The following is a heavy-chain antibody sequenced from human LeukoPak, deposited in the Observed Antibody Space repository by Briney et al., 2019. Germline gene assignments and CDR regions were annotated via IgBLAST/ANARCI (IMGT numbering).Heavy chain of an antibody. V-gene: IGHV3-7*01. CDR3: SGTALRYYYYYMDV. CDR2: IKQDGSER. J-gene: IGHJ6*03. D-gene: IGHD3-10*01. CDR1: VFTFSNYW. Sequence: GGSLRLSCVASVFTFSNYWMTWVRQAPGKGLEWVANIKQDGSERYYVDSVKGRFTISRDNAKNSLYLHMNSLRAEDTAVYYCSGTALRYYYYYMDVWGKGTTVTVSS.